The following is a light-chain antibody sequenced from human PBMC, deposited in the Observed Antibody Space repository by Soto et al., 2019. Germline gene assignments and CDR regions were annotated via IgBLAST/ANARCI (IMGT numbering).Light chain of an antibody. CDR3: ASKPTSRTYV. Sequence: QSALTQPASVSGSPGQSIAISCTGTSSDVGGYSYVSWYQQQPGKAPKLVISDVSNRPSGVSDRFSGSKSGNTASLTISGLQTDDGADYYAASKPTSRTYVSGTGTKHTVL. V-gene: IGLV2-14*01. CDR1: SSDVGGYSY. J-gene: IGLJ1*01. CDR2: DVS.